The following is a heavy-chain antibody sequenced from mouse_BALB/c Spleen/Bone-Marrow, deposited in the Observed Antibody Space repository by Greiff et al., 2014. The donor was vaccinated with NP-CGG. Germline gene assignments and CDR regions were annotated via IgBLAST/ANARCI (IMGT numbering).Heavy chain of an antibody. V-gene: IGHV5-9-2*01. CDR3: VGNYYGYDGYFDY. CDR2: ITNGGNYT. Sequence: EVQVVESGGGLVKPGGSLKLSCTASGFSFNSYGMSWVRQTPEKRLEWVATITNGGNYTYYPDSVKGRFTISRDNVKNNLYLQMHSLRSEDTALYYCVGNYYGYDGYFDYWGQGTTLTVSS. CDR1: GFSFNSYG. J-gene: IGHJ2*01. D-gene: IGHD2-2*01.